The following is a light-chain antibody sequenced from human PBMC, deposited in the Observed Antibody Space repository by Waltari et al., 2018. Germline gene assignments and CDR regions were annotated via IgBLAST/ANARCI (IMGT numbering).Light chain of an antibody. CDR2: AAS. Sequence: RAIQYIAKFLNWYQHKPGQAPSLLIYAASTLQRGVPPRFTRSGSGTDFTLTISSLQPEDFGTYYCQQSYSDSPYPFGQGTKLEI. CDR3: QQSYSDSPYP. CDR1: QYIAKF. V-gene: IGKV1-39*01. J-gene: IGKJ2*01.